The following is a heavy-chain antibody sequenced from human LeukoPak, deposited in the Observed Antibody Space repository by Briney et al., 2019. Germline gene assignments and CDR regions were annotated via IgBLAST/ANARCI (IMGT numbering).Heavy chain of an antibody. J-gene: IGHJ4*02. D-gene: IGHD3-10*01. CDR2: ISAYNGNT. Sequence: ASVKVSCKASGYTFTSYGISRARQAPGQGLEWMGWISAYNGNTNYAQKLQGRVTMTTDTSTSTAYMELRSLRSDDTAVYYCARDLYYYGSGSYYMVAYWGQGTLVTVSS. CDR3: ARDLYYYGSGSYYMVAY. CDR1: GYTFTSYG. V-gene: IGHV1-18*01.